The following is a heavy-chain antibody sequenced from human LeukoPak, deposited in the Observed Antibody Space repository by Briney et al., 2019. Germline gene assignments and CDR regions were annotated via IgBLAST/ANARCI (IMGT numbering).Heavy chain of an antibody. CDR2: INTSGGNT. J-gene: IGHJ6*02. CDR3: ARAKRDYYYGMDV. Sequence: ASVKVSCKASGYTFTSYYMHWVRQAPGQGLEWMGIINTSGGNTSYAQKFQGRVTMTRDTSTSTVYMELSSLRSEDTAVYYCARAKRDYYYGMDVWGQGTTVTVSS. CDR1: GYTFTSYY. V-gene: IGHV1-46*01.